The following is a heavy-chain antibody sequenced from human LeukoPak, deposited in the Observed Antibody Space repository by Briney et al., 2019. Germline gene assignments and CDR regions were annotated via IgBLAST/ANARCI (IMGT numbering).Heavy chain of an antibody. Sequence: PGRSLRLSCAASGFTFSSYGMHSVRQAPGKGLEWVAVISYDGSNKYYADSVKGRFTISRDNSKNTLYLQMNSLRAEDTAVYYCARHLGDFWSGCCHWFDPWGQGTLVTVSS. CDR3: ARHLGDFWSGCCHWFDP. D-gene: IGHD3-3*01. CDR1: GFTFSSYG. J-gene: IGHJ5*02. V-gene: IGHV3-30*03. CDR2: ISYDGSNK.